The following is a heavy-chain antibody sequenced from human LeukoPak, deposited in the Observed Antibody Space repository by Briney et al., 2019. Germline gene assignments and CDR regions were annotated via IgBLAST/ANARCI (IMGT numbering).Heavy chain of an antibody. CDR2: FDPEDGET. Sequence: GASVKVSCKASGYTFTGYYMHWVRQAPGKGLEWMGGFDPEDGETIYAQKFQGRVTMTEDTSTDTAYMELSSLRSEDTAVYYCATTTYGYTGWYFDYWGQGTLVTVSS. J-gene: IGHJ4*02. CDR3: ATTTYGYTGWYFDY. D-gene: IGHD2/OR15-2a*01. V-gene: IGHV1-24*01. CDR1: GYTFTGYY.